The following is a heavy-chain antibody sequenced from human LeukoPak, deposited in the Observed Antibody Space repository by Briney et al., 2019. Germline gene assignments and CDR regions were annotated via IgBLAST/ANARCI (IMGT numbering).Heavy chain of an antibody. CDR2: ISSSSSYI. J-gene: IGHJ3*02. Sequence: PGGSLRLSCAASGFTFDNYAMNWVRQAPGKGLEWVSSISSSSSYIYYADSVKGRFTISGDSAKNSLYLHMNSLRAEDTAIYYCARGRLPTGRYAGTNDAFDIWGQGTMVTVSS. CDR1: GFTFDNYA. CDR3: ARGRLPTGRYAGTNDAFDI. D-gene: IGHD1-26*01. V-gene: IGHV3-21*06.